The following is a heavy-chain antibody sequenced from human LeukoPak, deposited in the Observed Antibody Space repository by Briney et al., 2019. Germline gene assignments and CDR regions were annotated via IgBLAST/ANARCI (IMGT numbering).Heavy chain of an antibody. J-gene: IGHJ4*02. CDR2: ISVSGNT. D-gene: IGHD4-11*01. Sequence: PGGSLRLSCAASGFTLSSYAMSWVRQAPGKGLEWVSAISVSGNTYHADSVKGRFTVSRDSSKNTLYLQMNSLRAEDTAVYYCTPITTPFDYWGQGTLVTVSS. CDR3: TPITTPFDY. V-gene: IGHV3-23*01. CDR1: GFTLSSYA.